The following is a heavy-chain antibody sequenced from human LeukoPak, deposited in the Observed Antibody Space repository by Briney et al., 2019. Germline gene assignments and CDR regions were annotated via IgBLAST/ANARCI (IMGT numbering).Heavy chain of an antibody. CDR2: IYSGGST. V-gene: IGHV3-66*01. D-gene: IGHD4-23*01. CDR3: ASVGKPYYYYGLDV. J-gene: IGHJ6*02. CDR1: GFTFSSYS. Sequence: GGSLRLSCAASGFTFSSYSMNWVRQAPGKGLEWVSVIYSGGSTYYADSVKGRFTISRDNSKNTLFLQMNSLRAEDTAVYYCASVGKPYYYYGLDVWGQGTTVTVSS.